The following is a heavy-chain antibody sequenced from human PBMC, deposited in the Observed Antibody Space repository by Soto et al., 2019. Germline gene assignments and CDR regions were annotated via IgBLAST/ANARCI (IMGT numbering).Heavy chain of an antibody. CDR2: ISAYNGNT. CDR3: ARAAYCGGDCYSDFDY. V-gene: IGHV1-18*04. CDR1: GYTFTSYG. J-gene: IGHJ4*02. D-gene: IGHD2-21*02. Sequence: QVQLVQSGAEVKKPGASVKVSCKASGYTFTSYGISWVRQAPGQGLEWMGWISAYNGNTNYAQKLQGRVTRTTDTSTSTAYMELRSLRSDDTAVYYCARAAYCGGDCYSDFDYWGQGTLVTVSS.